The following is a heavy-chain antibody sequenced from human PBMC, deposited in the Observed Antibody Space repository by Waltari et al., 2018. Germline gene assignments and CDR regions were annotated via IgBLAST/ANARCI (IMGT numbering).Heavy chain of an antibody. V-gene: IGHV3-23*01. Sequence: EVRLLESGGGWEQPGGSLRLSCAASGFTFTDFSLPWVRQAPGKGPEWISSVSASGNTTDYADSVTGSFTISRDNSKNTLFLQMHSLRADDTDVYYCARSPPKIIAFFDYWGQGTLVTVSS. D-gene: IGHD5-12*01. CDR1: GFTFTDFS. J-gene: IGHJ4*02. CDR2: VSASGNTT. CDR3: ARSPPKIIAFFDY.